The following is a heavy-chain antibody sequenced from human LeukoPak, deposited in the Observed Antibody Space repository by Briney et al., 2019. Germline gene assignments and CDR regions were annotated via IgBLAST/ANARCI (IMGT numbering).Heavy chain of an antibody. Sequence: GGSLRPSCEASGFTFSDYYLGWIRQAPGKGLEWISYISGSSSHINYADSVKGRFTISRDNAKKSVYLQMDSLRVEDTAVYYCARDQIGSWWGQGTLVIVSS. D-gene: IGHD6-13*01. CDR3: ARDQIGSW. J-gene: IGHJ4*02. CDR1: GFTFSDYY. CDR2: ISGSSSHI. V-gene: IGHV3-11*06.